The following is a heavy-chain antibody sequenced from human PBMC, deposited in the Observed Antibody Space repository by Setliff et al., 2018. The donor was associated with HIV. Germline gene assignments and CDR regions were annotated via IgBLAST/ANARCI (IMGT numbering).Heavy chain of an antibody. CDR3: ANPHDGGAFDV. J-gene: IGHJ3*01. Sequence: ASVKVSCKSGGTFKNLAISWVRQAPGQGLEWMGGVIPSFATANYAQKFQGRITITADELTSTAYMDLNSLKSEDSAVYYCANPHDGGAFDVWGQGTAVTVSS. D-gene: IGHD1-1*01. CDR2: VIPSFATA. V-gene: IGHV1-69*13. CDR1: GGTFKNLA.